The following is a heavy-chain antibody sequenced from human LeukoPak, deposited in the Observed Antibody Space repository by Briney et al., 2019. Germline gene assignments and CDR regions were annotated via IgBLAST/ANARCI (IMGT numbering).Heavy chain of an antibody. CDR3: ARDRYCTTTRCSDY. V-gene: IGHV3-7*01. J-gene: IGHJ4*02. CDR2: INQDGSVK. CDR1: GFTFSSYW. Sequence: GGSLRLSCAASGFTFSSYWMSWVRQAPRRGLEWVANINQDGSVKNYVDSVKGRFTISRDNAKKSLYLQMNSLRAEDTAVYYCARDRYCTTTRCSDYWGQGTLVTVSS. D-gene: IGHD2-2*01.